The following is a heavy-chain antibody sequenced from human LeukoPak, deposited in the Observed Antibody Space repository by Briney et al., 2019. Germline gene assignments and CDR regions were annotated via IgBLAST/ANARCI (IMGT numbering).Heavy chain of an antibody. V-gene: IGHV4-30-4*08. CDR2: IYYSGST. CDR1: GGSISSGDYY. Sequence: SETLSLTCTVSGGSISSGDYYWSWIRQPPGKGLEWIGYIYYSGSTYYNPSHKSRVTISVDTSKNQFSLKLSSVTAADTAVYYCARDLPTTPFDIWGQGTMVTVSS. D-gene: IGHD1-7*01. CDR3: ARDLPTTPFDI. J-gene: IGHJ3*02.